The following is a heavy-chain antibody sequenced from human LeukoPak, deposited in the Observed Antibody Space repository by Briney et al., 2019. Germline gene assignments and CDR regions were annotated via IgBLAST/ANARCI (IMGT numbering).Heavy chain of an antibody. CDR1: GGSLTNYF. CDR2: VYTTGKT. V-gene: IGHV4-4*07. Sequence: SETLSLTCAVSGGSLTNYFWSWIRQPAGKGLEWIGRVYTTGKTNYNPSLKSRVTISVDTSKNQFSLKLRSVTAADTAVYYCARQASCSSATCNPFDYWGQGTLVTVSS. D-gene: IGHD2-2*01. J-gene: IGHJ4*02. CDR3: ARQASCSSATCNPFDY.